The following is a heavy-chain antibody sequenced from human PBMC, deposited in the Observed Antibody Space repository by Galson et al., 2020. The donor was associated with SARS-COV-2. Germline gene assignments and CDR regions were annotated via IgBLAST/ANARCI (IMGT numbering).Heavy chain of an antibody. V-gene: IGHV3-13*01. CDR2: IGTAGDT. CDR3: ARGDMVRGGYYYYYYMDV. CDR1: GFTFSSYD. J-gene: IGHJ6*03. Sequence: GGSLRLSCAASGFTFSSYDMHWVRQATGKGLEWVSAIGTAGDTYYPGSVKGRFTISRENAKNSLYLQMNSLRAGDTAVYYCARGDMVRGGYYYYYYMDVWGKGTTGTVSS. D-gene: IGHD3-10*01.